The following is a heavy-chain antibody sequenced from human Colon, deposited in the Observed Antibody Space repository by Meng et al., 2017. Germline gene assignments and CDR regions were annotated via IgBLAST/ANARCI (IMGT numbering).Heavy chain of an antibody. CDR2: INHSGST. Sequence: QVQLQQWGAGLLKPSETLSLTCAVYGGSFSDYYWRWIRQPPGKGLAWIGEINHSGSTNYNPSLKSRVTISVDTSKSQFSLNVTSVSAADTAVYYCARGRGSYSSIDFWGQGTLVTVSS. D-gene: IGHD1-26*01. J-gene: IGHJ4*02. V-gene: IGHV4-34*01. CDR3: ARGRGSYSSIDF. CDR1: GGSFSDYY.